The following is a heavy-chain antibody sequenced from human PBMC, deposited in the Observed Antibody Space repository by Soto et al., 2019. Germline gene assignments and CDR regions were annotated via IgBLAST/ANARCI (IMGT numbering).Heavy chain of an antibody. CDR2: IYYSGST. D-gene: IGHD2-8*01. Sequence: QVQLQESGPGLVKPSQTLSLTCTVSGGSISSGDYYWSWIRQPPGKGLEWIGYIYYSGSTYYNPSLKGGVTISVDTSKNQFSLKLSAVTAADTAVYYCARELRDYNWFYPWGQGTLVTVSS. J-gene: IGHJ5*02. V-gene: IGHV4-30-4*01. CDR3: ARELRDYNWFYP. CDR1: GGSISSGDYY.